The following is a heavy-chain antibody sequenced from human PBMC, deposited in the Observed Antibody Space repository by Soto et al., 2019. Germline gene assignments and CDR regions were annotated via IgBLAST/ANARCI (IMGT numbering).Heavy chain of an antibody. CDR3: ARENIAARDYYYYGMDV. D-gene: IGHD6-6*01. CDR1: GGSFSGFY. CDR2: INHSGST. J-gene: IGHJ6*02. V-gene: IGHV4-34*01. Sequence: ASETLSLTCAVYGGSFSGFYWSWIRQPPGKGLEWIGEINHSGSTNYNPSLKSRVTISVDTSKNQFSLKLSSVTAADTAVYYCARENIAARDYYYYGMDVWGQGTTVTVSS.